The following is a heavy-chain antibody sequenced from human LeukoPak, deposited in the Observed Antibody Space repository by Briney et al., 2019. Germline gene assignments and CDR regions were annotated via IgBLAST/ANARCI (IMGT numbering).Heavy chain of an antibody. CDR1: GFTFSSYA. J-gene: IGHJ4*02. D-gene: IGHD1-26*01. CDR3: ARAPREGFSGSYHDY. CDR2: ISSNGDST. V-gene: IGHV3-64*01. Sequence: GGSLRLSYAASGFTFSSYAMHWVRQAPGKGLEYVSAISSNGDSTYYANFVKGRFTISRDNSKNTLYLQMASLRGEDTAVYYCARAPREGFSGSYHDYWGQGTLVTVSS.